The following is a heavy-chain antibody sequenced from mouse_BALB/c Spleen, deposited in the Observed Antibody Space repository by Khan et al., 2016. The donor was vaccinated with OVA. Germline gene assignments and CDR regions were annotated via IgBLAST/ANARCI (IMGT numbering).Heavy chain of an antibody. Sequence: EVQLQESGPGLVKPSQSLSLTCTVTGYSITSDYAWNWIRQFPGNKLEWMGFISYSGNTNYNPSLKSRISITRDTTKNQFFLQLTSVTIEDTATYYGARVYGGDVDYWGQGTTLTVSS. V-gene: IGHV3-2*02. D-gene: IGHD1-1*01. CDR1: GYSITSDYA. J-gene: IGHJ2*01. CDR2: ISYSGNT. CDR3: ARVYGGDVDY.